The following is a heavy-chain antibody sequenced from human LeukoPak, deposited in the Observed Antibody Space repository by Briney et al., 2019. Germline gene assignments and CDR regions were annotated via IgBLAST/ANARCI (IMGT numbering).Heavy chain of an antibody. CDR1: GYTFTSYG. J-gene: IGHJ4*02. D-gene: IGHD5-18*01. Sequence: GASVKVSCKASGYTFTSYGISWVRQAPGQGLEWMGWISAYNGNTNYAQKLQGRVTMTTDTSTSTAYMELRSLRPDDTAVYYCAYTAMVTGGGSFDYWGQGTLVTVSS. CDR2: ISAYNGNT. V-gene: IGHV1-18*01. CDR3: AYTAMVTGGGSFDY.